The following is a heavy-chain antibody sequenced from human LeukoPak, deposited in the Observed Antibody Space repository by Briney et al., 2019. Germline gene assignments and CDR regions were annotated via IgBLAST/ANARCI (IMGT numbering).Heavy chain of an antibody. V-gene: IGHV1-2*02. J-gene: IGHJ4*02. Sequence: ASVKVSCKASGYTFTGYYMHWVRQAPGQGLGWMGWINPNSGGTNYAQKFQGRVTMTRDTSISTAYMELSRLRSDDTAVYYCARGEMATIPPFDYWGQGTLVTVSS. CDR2: INPNSGGT. CDR1: GYTFTGYY. CDR3: ARGEMATIPPFDY. D-gene: IGHD5-24*01.